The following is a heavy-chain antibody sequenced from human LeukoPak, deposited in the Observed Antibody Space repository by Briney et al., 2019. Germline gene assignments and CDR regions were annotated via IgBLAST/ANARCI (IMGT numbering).Heavy chain of an antibody. CDR2: INHSGST. Sequence: SETLSLTCAVYGGSFSGYYWSWIRQPPGKGLEWIGEINHSGSTNYNPSLKSRVTISVDTSKNQFSLKLSSVTAADTAVYYCARQGIAVAGQHYWGQGTLVTVSS. CDR3: ARQGIAVAGQHY. D-gene: IGHD6-19*01. CDR1: GGSFSGYY. J-gene: IGHJ4*02. V-gene: IGHV4-34*01.